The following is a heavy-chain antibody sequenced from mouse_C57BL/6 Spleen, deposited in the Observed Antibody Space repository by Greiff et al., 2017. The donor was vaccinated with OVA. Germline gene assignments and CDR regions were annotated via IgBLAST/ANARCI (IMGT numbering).Heavy chain of an antibody. D-gene: IGHD2-1*01. CDR3: ARGGIYYGNYVYAMDY. CDR2: INPNNGGT. J-gene: IGHJ4*01. CDR1: GYTFTDYY. V-gene: IGHV1-26*01. Sequence: EVKLQQSGPELVKPGASVKISCKASGYTFTDYYMNWVKQSHGKSLEWIGDINPNNGGTSYNQKFKGKATLTVDKSSSTAYMELRSLTSEDSAVYYCARGGIYYGNYVYAMDYWGQGTSVTVSS.